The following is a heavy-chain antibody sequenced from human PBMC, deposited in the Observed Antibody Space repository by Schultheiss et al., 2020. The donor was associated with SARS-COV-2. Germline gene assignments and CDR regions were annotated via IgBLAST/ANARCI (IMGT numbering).Heavy chain of an antibody. CDR3: ARDFDSRSGNGGFDP. CDR2: IKSKTDGGTT. V-gene: IGHV3-15*01. Sequence: GGSLRLSCEASGFTFSDHFMDWVRQAPGKGLEWVGRIKSKTDGGTTNYAAPVKGRFTISRDDSKNTLYLQMNSLRAEDTAMYYCARDFDSRSGNGGFDPWGQGTLVTVAS. CDR1: GFTFSDHF. J-gene: IGHJ5*02. D-gene: IGHD3-9*01.